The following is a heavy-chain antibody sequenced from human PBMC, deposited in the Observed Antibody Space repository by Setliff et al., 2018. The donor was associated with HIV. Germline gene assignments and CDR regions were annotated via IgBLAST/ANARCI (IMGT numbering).Heavy chain of an antibody. CDR3: ATLDHSGGNFLAY. CDR1: GGSVNDFY. V-gene: IGHV4-4*09. D-gene: IGHD2-21*02. J-gene: IGHJ4*02. Sequence: KTSETLSLTCTVPGGSVNDFYCNWIRQPPGKGPEWIGYIHSSGSTIYNPSLKSRITISLDTSKEQFSLELSSATAADTAVYYCATLDHSGGNFLAYWGQGSLVTVSS. CDR2: IHSSGST.